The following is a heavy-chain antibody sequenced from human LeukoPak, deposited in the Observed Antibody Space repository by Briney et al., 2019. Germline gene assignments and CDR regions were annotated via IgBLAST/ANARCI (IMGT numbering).Heavy chain of an antibody. J-gene: IGHJ6*03. CDR2: IQYDGSNE. Sequence: PGGSLRLSCAASRFTFSSYGMHWVRQAPGKGLEWVAYIQYDGSNEQYADSVKGRFSISRDSSKNILYLQMNSLRAEDTAVYYCARSDTSNYYYYMDVWGKGTTVTVSS. CDR3: ARSDTSNYYYYMDV. CDR1: RFTFSSYG. D-gene: IGHD5-18*01. V-gene: IGHV3-30*19.